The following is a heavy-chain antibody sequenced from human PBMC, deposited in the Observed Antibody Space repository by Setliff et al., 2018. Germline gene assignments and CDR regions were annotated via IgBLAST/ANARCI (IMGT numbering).Heavy chain of an antibody. V-gene: IGHV1-2*02. D-gene: IGHD4-17*01. CDR1: GYPFVGYF. CDR3: ARVAYGLEYFQF. J-gene: IGHJ1*01. CDR2: INPKTGDT. Sequence: ASVKVSCKASGYPFVGYFLHWVRQAPGEGLEWMGWINPKTGDTLYAPKFQGRVTMTRDRSISTAYMNLSSLRSDDTAVYYCARVAYGLEYFQFWGQGTLVTVS.